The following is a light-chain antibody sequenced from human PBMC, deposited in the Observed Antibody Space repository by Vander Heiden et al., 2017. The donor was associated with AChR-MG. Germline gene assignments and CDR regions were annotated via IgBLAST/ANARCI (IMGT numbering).Light chain of an antibody. CDR2: GAS. J-gene: IGKJ1*01. CDR3: QKENSAPRT. V-gene: IGKV1-27*01. CDR1: QGFSNY. Sequence: DIQMTQSPSSLSASVGDRVTITCRASQGFSNYLAWYQQKPGKVPKLLIYGASTLQPGVPSRFSGSGSGTDFTLTISSLQPEDVATYYCQKENSAPRTFGQGTKVEIK.